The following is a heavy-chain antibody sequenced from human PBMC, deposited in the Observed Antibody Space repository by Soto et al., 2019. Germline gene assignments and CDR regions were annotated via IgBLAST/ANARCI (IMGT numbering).Heavy chain of an antibody. CDR3: AKSQSGSFFAAFDL. D-gene: IGHD1-26*01. Sequence: AGGSLRLSCAASGFDVSSDVMNWVRQAPGKGLEWVASIFGSGRTTYYADSVKGRFNISRDNSKNTLYLQLNSLRVEDTALYYCAKSQSGSFFAAFDLWGQGTMVTVSS. CDR2: IFGSGRTT. J-gene: IGHJ3*01. CDR1: GFDVSSDV. V-gene: IGHV3-23*01.